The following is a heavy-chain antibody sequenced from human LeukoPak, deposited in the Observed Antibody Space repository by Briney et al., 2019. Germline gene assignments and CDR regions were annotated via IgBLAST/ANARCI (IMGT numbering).Heavy chain of an antibody. J-gene: IGHJ4*02. CDR1: GFTFSSYG. V-gene: IGHV1-18*01. Sequence: ASVKVSCKASGFTFSSYGITWVRQAPGQGLEWMGWVSAYNGGTNYAQKLQGRVTMTTDTSTSTAYMELRSLSSDDTAVYYCARVAEYHLLYYFDSWGQGTLLTVSS. D-gene: IGHD2-2*01. CDR3: ARVAEYHLLYYFDS. CDR2: VSAYNGGT.